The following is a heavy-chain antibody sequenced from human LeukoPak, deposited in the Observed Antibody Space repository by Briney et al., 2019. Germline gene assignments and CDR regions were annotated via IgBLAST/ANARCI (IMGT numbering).Heavy chain of an antibody. D-gene: IGHD3-3*01. Sequence: GGSLRLSCAASGFSFSSYAMSWVRQAPGKGLEWVSAISGSGGSTYYADSVKGRFTISRDNSKNTLYLQMNSLRAEDTAVYYCAKDKLRMSYYDFWSGYSHFDYWGQEPWSPSPQ. CDR3: AKDKLRMSYYDFWSGYSHFDY. CDR1: GFSFSSYA. CDR2: ISGSGGST. V-gene: IGHV3-23*01. J-gene: IGHJ4*01.